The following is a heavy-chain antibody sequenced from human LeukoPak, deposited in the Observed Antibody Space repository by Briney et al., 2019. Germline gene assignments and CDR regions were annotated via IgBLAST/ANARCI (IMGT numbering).Heavy chain of an antibody. CDR2: IYSDNT. CDR1: GFTVSSNS. CDR3: TREDSSGYYYFDY. J-gene: IGHJ4*02. V-gene: IGHV3-53*01. D-gene: IGHD3-22*01. Sequence: GGSLRLSCTVSGFTVSSNSMSWVRQAPGKGLEWVSFIYSDNTHYSDSVKGRFTISRDNSKNTLYLQMNSLRAEDTAVYYCTREDSSGYYYFDYWGQGTLVTVSS.